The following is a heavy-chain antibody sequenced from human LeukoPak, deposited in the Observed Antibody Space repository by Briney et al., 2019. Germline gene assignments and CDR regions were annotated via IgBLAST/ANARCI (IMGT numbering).Heavy chain of an antibody. CDR3: AKFNDILTGYFDY. CDR1: GFTFSSYA. CDR2: ISGGSGST. J-gene: IGHJ4*02. Sequence: GGSLRLSCAASGFTFSSYAMSWVRQSPGKGLEWVSAISGGSGSTYYAYYTDSVRGRFTISRDSSKNTLYLQMNSLRVEDTAVYFCAKFNDILTGYFDYWGQGTLVTASS. D-gene: IGHD3-9*01. V-gene: IGHV3-23*01.